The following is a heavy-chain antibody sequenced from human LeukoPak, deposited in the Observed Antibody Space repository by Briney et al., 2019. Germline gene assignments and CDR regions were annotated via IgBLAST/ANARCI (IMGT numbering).Heavy chain of an antibody. J-gene: IGHJ4*02. CDR2: INWNGGST. CDR3: ARVASRTYGAYFDY. Sequence: GGSLRLSCAASGFTFDDYGMTWVRQAPGKGLEWVSGINWNGGSTGYADSVKGRFTISRDNAKNSLYLQMNSLRAEDTALYYCARVASRTYGAYFDYWGQGTLVTVSS. D-gene: IGHD4-17*01. CDR1: GFTFDDYG. V-gene: IGHV3-20*04.